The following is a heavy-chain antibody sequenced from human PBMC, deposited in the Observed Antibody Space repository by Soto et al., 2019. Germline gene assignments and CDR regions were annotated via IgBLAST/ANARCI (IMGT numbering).Heavy chain of an antibody. CDR2: ISWNSGTI. Sequence: EVQLVESGGGLIQPGMSLRLSCAASGFSFDDYAMHWVRQVPGKGLERITGISWNSGTIGYADSVKGRFTISRDNAKNSLYLQMNSLRAEDTAFYYCARDVWSRASGPPDSWGQGTLVTVSS. CDR3: ARDVWSRASGPPDS. D-gene: IGHD3-10*01. CDR1: GFSFDDYA. J-gene: IGHJ5*02. V-gene: IGHV3-9*01.